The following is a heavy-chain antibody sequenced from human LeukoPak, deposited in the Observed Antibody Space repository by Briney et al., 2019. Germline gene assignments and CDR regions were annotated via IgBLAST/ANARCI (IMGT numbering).Heavy chain of an antibody. CDR2: INQDGSEK. V-gene: IGHV3-7*01. D-gene: IGHD2-2*01. CDR3: ARGRRVPAAMGNWFDP. J-gene: IGHJ5*02. CDR1: GFTFSSYW. Sequence: GGSPRLSCTASGFTFSSYWMSWVRQAPGKGLEWVANINQDGSEKYYVDSVKGRFTISRDNAKNSLYLQMNSLRAEDTAVYYCARGRRVPAAMGNWFDPWGQGTLVTVSS.